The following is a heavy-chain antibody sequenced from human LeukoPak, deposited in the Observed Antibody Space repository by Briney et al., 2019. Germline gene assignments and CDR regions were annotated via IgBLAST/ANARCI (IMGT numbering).Heavy chain of an antibody. Sequence: GGSLRLSCAASGFTFSSYAMSWVRQAPGKGLEWVSAISGSGDSTYYADSVKGWVTISRDNSKNTLYLQMNSLRVEDTAVYYCANFRSFNYFDYWGQGTLVTVSS. CDR1: GFTFSSYA. CDR2: ISGSGDST. J-gene: IGHJ4*02. V-gene: IGHV3-23*01. CDR3: ANFRSFNYFDY.